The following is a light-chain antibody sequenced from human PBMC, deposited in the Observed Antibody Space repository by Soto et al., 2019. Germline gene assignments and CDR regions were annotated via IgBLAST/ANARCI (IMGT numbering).Light chain of an antibody. Sequence: EIVLTQSPATLSLSPGERATLSCRASQSVSSSLAWYQQKPGQAPRLLIYDASNRATDIPARFSGSGSGTDFTFTISSLEPEDFAVYYCQQRSNWPRTFGQGTKVEIK. J-gene: IGKJ1*01. CDR3: QQRSNWPRT. CDR2: DAS. V-gene: IGKV3-11*01. CDR1: QSVSSS.